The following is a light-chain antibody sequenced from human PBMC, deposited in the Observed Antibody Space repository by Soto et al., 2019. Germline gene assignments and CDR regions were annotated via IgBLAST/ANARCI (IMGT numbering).Light chain of an antibody. CDR1: ESIGNW. CDR3: HQYRSYSWT. Sequence: DIQMTQSPSTLSASEGDRVTITCRASESIGNWLAWYQQKPGKAPNLLIYEASNLENGVPSRFSGSGSGTEFTLTISRLQPDDFATYYCHQYRSYSWTFGQGTKVEIK. J-gene: IGKJ1*01. CDR2: EAS. V-gene: IGKV1-5*03.